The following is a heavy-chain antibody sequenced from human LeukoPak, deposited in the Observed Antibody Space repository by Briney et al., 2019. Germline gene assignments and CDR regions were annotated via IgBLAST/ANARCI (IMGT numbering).Heavy chain of an antibody. CDR2: IYYSGST. D-gene: IGHD3-3*01. J-gene: IGHJ4*02. CDR1: GGSISSGGYY. CDR3: ALYDFWSGYYGY. Sequence: SETLSLTCTVSGGSISSGGYYWSWIRQHPGKGLEWIGYIYYSGSTNYNPSLKSRVTISVDTSKNQFSLKLSSVTAADTAVYYCALYDFWSGYYGYWGQGTLVTVSS. V-gene: IGHV4-61*08.